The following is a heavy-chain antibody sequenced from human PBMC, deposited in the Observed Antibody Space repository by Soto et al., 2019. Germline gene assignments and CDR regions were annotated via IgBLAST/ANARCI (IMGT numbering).Heavy chain of an antibody. V-gene: IGHV4-34*01. CDR2: INHSGST. J-gene: IGHJ4*02. Sequence: SETLSLTCAVYGGSFSGYYWSWIRQPPRKGLEWIGEINHSGSTNYNPSLKSRVTISVDTSKNQFSLKLSSVTAADTAVYYCARAVRITGTRGVDYWGQGTLVTVSS. CDR3: ARAVRITGTRGVDY. D-gene: IGHD1-7*01. CDR1: GGSFSGYY.